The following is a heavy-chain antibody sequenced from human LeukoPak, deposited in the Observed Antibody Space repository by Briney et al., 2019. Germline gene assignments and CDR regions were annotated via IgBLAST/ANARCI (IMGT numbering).Heavy chain of an antibody. V-gene: IGHV1-69*02. D-gene: IGHD2-2*02. Sequence: SVKVSCKVSGGTFSSYTISWVRQAPGQGLEWMGRIIPILGIANYAQKFQGRVTITADKSTSTAYMELSSLRSEDTAVYYCARVDCSSTSCYTLWFDPWGQGTLVTVSS. CDR3: ARVDCSSTSCYTLWFDP. J-gene: IGHJ5*02. CDR1: GGTFSSYT. CDR2: IIPILGIA.